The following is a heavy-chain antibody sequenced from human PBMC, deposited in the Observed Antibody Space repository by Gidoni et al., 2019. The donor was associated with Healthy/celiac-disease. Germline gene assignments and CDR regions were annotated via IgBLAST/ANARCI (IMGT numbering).Heavy chain of an antibody. J-gene: IGHJ4*02. CDR2: IWYDGSNK. Sequence: QVQLVESGGGVVQPGRSLRLSCAASGFTFSSYGMHWVRQAPGKGLEWVAVIWYDGSNKYYADSVKGRFTISRDNSKNTLYLQMNSLRAEDTAVYYCARDYYSSSLIDYWGQGTLVTVSS. D-gene: IGHD6-6*01. V-gene: IGHV3-33*01. CDR1: GFTFSSYG. CDR3: ARDYYSSSLIDY.